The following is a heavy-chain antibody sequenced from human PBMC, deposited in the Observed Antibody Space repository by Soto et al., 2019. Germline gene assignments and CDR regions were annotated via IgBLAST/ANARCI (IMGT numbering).Heavy chain of an antibody. J-gene: IGHJ4*02. CDR3: LQSGAAAGKDY. D-gene: IGHD6-13*01. CDR2: ISYDGSNK. V-gene: IGHV3-30*03. Sequence: QVPLVESGGGVVQPGRSLRLSCAASGFTFSSYGMHWVRQAPGKGLEWVAVISYDGSNKYYADSVKGRFTISRDNAKNSLYLQMNSLRAEDTALYYCLQSGAAAGKDYWGQGTLVTVSS. CDR1: GFTFSSYG.